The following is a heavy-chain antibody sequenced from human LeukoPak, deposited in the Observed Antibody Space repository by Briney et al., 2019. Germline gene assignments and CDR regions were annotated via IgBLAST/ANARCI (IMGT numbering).Heavy chain of an antibody. V-gene: IGHV1-2*02. CDR2: INPNSGGT. J-gene: IGHJ6*03. D-gene: IGHD5-12*01. CDR3: AITPIVATKNYYYYYMDV. CDR1: GYTFTGYY. Sequence: ASVKVSCKASGYTFTGYYMHWVRQAPGQGLEWMGWINPNSGGTNYAQKFQGRVTMTRDTSISTAYMELSRLRSDDTAVYYCAITPIVATKNYYYYYMDVWGKGTTVTVSS.